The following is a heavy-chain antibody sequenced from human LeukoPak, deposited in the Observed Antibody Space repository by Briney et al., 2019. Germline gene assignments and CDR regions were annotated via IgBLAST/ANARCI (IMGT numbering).Heavy chain of an antibody. CDR1: VYTFTSYG. J-gene: IGHJ3*02. V-gene: IGHV1-18*01. CDR3: ARVSLEFIAARAFDI. CDR2: ISAYNGNT. Sequence: ASVKVSRKASVYTFTSYGISCVRQAPRQGLEWMGWISAYNGNTNYAQKLQGSVTMPTDTSTSTAYLKLRSLRSDDTAVYYCARVSLEFIAARAFDIWGQGTMVTVSS. D-gene: IGHD3-10*01.